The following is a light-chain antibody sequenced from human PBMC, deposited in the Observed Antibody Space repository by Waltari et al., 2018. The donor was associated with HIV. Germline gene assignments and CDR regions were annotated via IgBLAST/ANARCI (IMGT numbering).Light chain of an antibody. Sequence: EIVLTQSPGTLSVSPGERATLSCRASQSVSSSYLAWYQQKPGQAPRLLIYGASSRATGIPDRFRGSGSGTDFTLTISRLEPEDFAVYICQHYGSSLTFGPGTKVDIK. J-gene: IGKJ3*01. CDR2: GAS. V-gene: IGKV3-20*01. CDR3: QHYGSSLT. CDR1: QSVSSSY.